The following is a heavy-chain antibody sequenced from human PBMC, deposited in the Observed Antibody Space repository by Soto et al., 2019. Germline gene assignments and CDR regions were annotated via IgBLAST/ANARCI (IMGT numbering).Heavy chain of an antibody. CDR3: ARDRGYDILTGYHKNWFDP. D-gene: IGHD3-9*01. J-gene: IGHJ5*02. Sequence: QVQLVQSGAEVKKPGASVKVSCKASGYTFTSYYMHWVRQAPGQGLEWMGIINPSGGSTSYAQKFQGRVTMTSDTSTSTVYMELSSLRSEDTSVYYCARDRGYDILTGYHKNWFDPWGQGTLVTVSS. CDR1: GYTFTSYY. V-gene: IGHV1-46*01. CDR2: INPSGGST.